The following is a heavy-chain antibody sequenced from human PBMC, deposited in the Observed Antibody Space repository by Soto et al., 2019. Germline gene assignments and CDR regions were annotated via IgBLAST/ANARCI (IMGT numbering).Heavy chain of an antibody. Sequence: EVQLLESGGGLVQPGGSLRLSCAASGFTFSSYAMSWVRQAPGKGLEWVSAISGSGGSTYYADSVKGRFTISRDNSKNTLYLQMNSLRAEDTAVYYCAGIYDFWSRYKADYYYGMDVWGQGTTVTVSS. CDR2: ISGSGGST. CDR3: AGIYDFWSRYKADYYYGMDV. CDR1: GFTFSSYA. D-gene: IGHD3-3*01. J-gene: IGHJ6*02. V-gene: IGHV3-23*01.